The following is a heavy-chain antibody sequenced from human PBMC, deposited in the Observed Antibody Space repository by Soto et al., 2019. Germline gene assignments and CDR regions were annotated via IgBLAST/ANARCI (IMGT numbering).Heavy chain of an antibody. CDR2: MSYAGTYK. J-gene: IGHJ4*02. CDR1: GFTFSDYG. D-gene: IGHD6-6*01. CDR3: AKEMYPRTVLDSSSPWGDY. V-gene: IGHV3-30*18. Sequence: EGSLRLSCAVSGFTFSDYGMHWVRQAPGKGLEWVAVMSYAGTYKYYADSVKGRFTISRDLSGNTLFLQMNSLRLEDTAVYFCAKEMYPRTVLDSSSPWGDYWGQGTLVTVSS.